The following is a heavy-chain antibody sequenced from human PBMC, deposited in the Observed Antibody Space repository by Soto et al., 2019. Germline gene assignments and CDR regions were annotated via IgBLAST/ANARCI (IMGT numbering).Heavy chain of an antibody. CDR3: ARLGEYYQSLDP. Sequence: GGSLRLSCAVSGFTFTSYSMNWVRRAPGKGLEWVSYISSSSSTIYYADSVKGRFTISRDNAKNSLYLQMNSLRAEDTAVYYCARLGEYYQSLDPWGPGTLVTVSS. V-gene: IGHV3-48*01. D-gene: IGHD2-2*01. J-gene: IGHJ5*02. CDR2: ISSSSSTI. CDR1: GFTFTSYS.